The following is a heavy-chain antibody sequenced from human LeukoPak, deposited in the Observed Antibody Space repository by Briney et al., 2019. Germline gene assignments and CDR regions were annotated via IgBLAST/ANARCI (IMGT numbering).Heavy chain of an antibody. V-gene: IGHV4-38-2*02. CDR3: ARQNSYGFYYFDY. CDR2: IYHSGST. D-gene: IGHD5-18*01. J-gene: IGHJ4*02. CDR1: GYSINSGYY. Sequence: SETLSLTCTVSGYSINSGYYWGWIRQPPGKGLEWIGSIYHSGSTYYNPSLKSQVTISVDTSKNQFSLKLSSVTAADTAVYYCARQNSYGFYYFDYWGQGTLVTVSS.